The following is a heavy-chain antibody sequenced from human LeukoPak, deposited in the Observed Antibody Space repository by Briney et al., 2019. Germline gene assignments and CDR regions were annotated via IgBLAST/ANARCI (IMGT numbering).Heavy chain of an antibody. CDR2: AKQDGSER. D-gene: IGHD3-16*01. CDR1: GFIFGNFW. CDR3: ARLTFGGFLYGMDV. Sequence: GGSLRLSCAASGFIFGNFWMTWVRQAPGKGLEWVANAKQDGSERYYVDSLKGRFTISRDNARNSLHLQMNSLRAEDTAVYYCARLTFGGFLYGMDVWGQGTTVTVS. J-gene: IGHJ6*02. V-gene: IGHV3-7*05.